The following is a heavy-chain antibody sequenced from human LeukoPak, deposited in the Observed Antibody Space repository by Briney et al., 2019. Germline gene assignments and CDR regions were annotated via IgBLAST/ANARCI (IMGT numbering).Heavy chain of an antibody. CDR1: GGSFSGYY. CDR3: ARGFKGLLWFRESGGYFDY. CDR2: INHSGST. J-gene: IGHJ4*02. D-gene: IGHD3-10*01. Sequence: PSETLSLTCAVYGGSFSGYYWSWIRQPPGKGLEWIGEINHSGSTNYNPSLKSRVTISVDTSKNQFSLKLSSVTAADTAVYYCARGFKGLLWFRESGGYFDYWGQGTLVTVSS. V-gene: IGHV4-34*01.